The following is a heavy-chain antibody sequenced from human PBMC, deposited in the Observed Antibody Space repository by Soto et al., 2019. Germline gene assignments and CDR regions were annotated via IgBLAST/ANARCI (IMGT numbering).Heavy chain of an antibody. CDR2: IYYSGST. Sequence: FVTLCLTCTVSDGSISSSSYYRGWIRQPPGKGLEWIGSIYYSGSTYYNPSLKSRVTISVDTSKNQFSLKLSSVTAADTAVYYCASHIRYSSGWYGYNWFDPWGQGTLVTVSS. J-gene: IGHJ5*02. D-gene: IGHD6-13*01. CDR3: ASHIRYSSGWYGYNWFDP. V-gene: IGHV4-39*01. CDR1: DGSISSSSYY.